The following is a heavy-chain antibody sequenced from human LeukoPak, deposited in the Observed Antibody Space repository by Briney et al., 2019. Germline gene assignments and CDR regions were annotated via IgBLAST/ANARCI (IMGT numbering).Heavy chain of an antibody. Sequence: ASVKVSCKASGYTFTAYYMHWVRQAPGQGLEWMGWINPNSGGTNYAQKFQGRVTMTRDTSISTAYMELSRLRSDDTAVYYCARVDIAVAGTKGYYYYYYMDVWGKGTTVTISS. V-gene: IGHV1-2*02. D-gene: IGHD6-19*01. CDR1: GYTFTAYY. J-gene: IGHJ6*03. CDR2: INPNSGGT. CDR3: ARVDIAVAGTKGYYYYYYMDV.